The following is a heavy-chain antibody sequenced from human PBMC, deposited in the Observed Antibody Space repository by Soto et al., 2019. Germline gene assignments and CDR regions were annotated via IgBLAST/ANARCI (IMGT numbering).Heavy chain of an antibody. CDR3: GRDATARIAAGGPWELSGMDV. J-gene: IGHJ6*02. V-gene: IGHV4-31*03. D-gene: IGHD6-13*01. Sequence: SETLSLTCTVSGGSISSGCYYWSWIRQHPGKGLEWIGYIYYIGSTYYNPSLKSRVTISVDTSKNQFSLKLSSVTAADTAVYYGGRDATARIAAGGPWELSGMDVWGQGITLTVSS. CDR1: GGSISSGCYY. CDR2: IYYIGST.